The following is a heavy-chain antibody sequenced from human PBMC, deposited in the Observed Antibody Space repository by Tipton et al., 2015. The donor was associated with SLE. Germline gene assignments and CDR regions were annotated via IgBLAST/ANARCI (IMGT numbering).Heavy chain of an antibody. V-gene: IGHV4-34*01. D-gene: IGHD5-18*01. CDR3: ARGEPGYSYGLDWGYHYYYMDV. CDR1: GGTFSGNY. J-gene: IGHJ6*03. CDR2: INHSGIT. Sequence: TLSLTCAVSGGTFSGNYWTWIRQSPGKGLDWIGQINHSGITHFNPSLKSRVTISVDTSRNQFSLRLTSVTAADTAVYYCARGEPGYSYGLDWGYHYYYMDVWGKGTTVTISS.